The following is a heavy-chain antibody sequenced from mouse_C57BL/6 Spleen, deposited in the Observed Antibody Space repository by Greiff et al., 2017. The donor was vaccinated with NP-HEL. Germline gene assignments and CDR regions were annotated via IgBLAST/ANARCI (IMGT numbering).Heavy chain of an antibody. Sequence: QVQLQQSGAELVKPGASVKLSCKASGYTFTSYWMHWVKQRPGQGLEWIGMIHPNSGSTNYNEKFKSKATLTVDKSSSTAYMQLSSLTYEDAAVYYCARLDWDETYWGQGTLVTVSA. CDR1: GYTFTSYW. CDR2: IHPNSGST. J-gene: IGHJ3*01. V-gene: IGHV1-64*01. D-gene: IGHD4-1*01. CDR3: ARLDWDETY.